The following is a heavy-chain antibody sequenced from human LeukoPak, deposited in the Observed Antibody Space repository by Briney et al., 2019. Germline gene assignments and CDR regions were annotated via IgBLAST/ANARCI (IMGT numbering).Heavy chain of an antibody. CDR3: AKDLLQWEQLVGN. D-gene: IGHD6-6*01. CDR1: GFTFSGYG. Sequence: GGSLSLSCATYGFTFSGYGMHWVRQAPGKGLEWVAVIRNDGSYKYCADSVKGRFTISRDNSKNTLYLQMNSLRGEDTALYYCAKDLLQWEQLVGNWGQGTLVTVSS. V-gene: IGHV3-30*02. CDR2: IRNDGSYK. J-gene: IGHJ4*02.